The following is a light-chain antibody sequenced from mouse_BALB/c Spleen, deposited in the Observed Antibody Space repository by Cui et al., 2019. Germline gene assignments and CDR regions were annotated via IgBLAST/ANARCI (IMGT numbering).Light chain of an antibody. J-gene: IGKJ1*01. Sequence: QIVLTQSPAIMSASQGEKVTMTCSARSSVSYMYWYQQKPGSSPRLLFYDTSSLASGVPVRFSGSGSGTSYSLTISRMEAEDAATYYCQQWSSYPRTFGGGTKLEIK. CDR2: DTS. V-gene: IGKV4-55*01. CDR1: SSVSY. CDR3: QQWSSYPRT.